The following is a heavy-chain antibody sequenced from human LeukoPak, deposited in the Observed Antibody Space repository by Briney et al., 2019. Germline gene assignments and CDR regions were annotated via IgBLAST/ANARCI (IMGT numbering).Heavy chain of an antibody. CDR1: GGSISGYY. J-gene: IGHJ6*02. D-gene: IGHD3-16*01. V-gene: IGHV4-59*01. CDR3: VRFGVNYGMDV. Sequence: SETLSLTCSVSGGSISGYYWTWVRQPPGKGLEWIGQIHYSGRADYNPSLKSRITMPVDTSRNQISLKLSSVIAADTAIYYCVRFGVNYGMDVWGQGTTVTVFS. CDR2: IHYSGRA.